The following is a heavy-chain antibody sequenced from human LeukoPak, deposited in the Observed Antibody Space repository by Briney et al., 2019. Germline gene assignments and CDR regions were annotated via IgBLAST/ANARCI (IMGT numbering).Heavy chain of an antibody. V-gene: IGHV4-59*12. CDR1: GGSISSYY. Sequence: SETLSLTCTVSGGSISSYYWSWIRQPPGKGLEWIGYIYYSGSTNYNPSLKSRVTISVDTSKNQFSLKLSSVTAADTAVYYCARDPSIAAAGTYYYYYMDVWGKGTTVTVSS. CDR3: ARDPSIAAAGTYYYYYMDV. D-gene: IGHD6-13*01. CDR2: IYYSGST. J-gene: IGHJ6*03.